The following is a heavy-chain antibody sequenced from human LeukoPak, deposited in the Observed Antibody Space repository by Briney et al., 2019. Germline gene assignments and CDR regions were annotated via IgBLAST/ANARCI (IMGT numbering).Heavy chain of an antibody. D-gene: IGHD2-2*01. V-gene: IGHV1-18*01. CDR1: GYTFTSYG. J-gene: IGHJ4*02. CDR2: ISAYNGNT. CDR3: ARSLPGYCSSTSCSGFDY. Sequence: ASVNVSCKASGYTFTSYGISWVRQAPGQGLEWMGWISAYNGNTNYAQKLQGRVTMTTDTSTSTAYMELRSLRSDDTAVYYCARSLPGYCSSTSCSGFDYWGQGTLVTVSS.